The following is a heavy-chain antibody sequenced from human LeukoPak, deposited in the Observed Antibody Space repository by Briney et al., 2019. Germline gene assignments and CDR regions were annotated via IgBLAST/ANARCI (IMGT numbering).Heavy chain of an antibody. J-gene: IGHJ4*02. CDR1: GFSFSDYE. D-gene: IGHD1-20*01. CDR3: AKSRRLTLSGTGLDFDY. V-gene: IGHV3-48*03. Sequence: GGSLRLSCAASGFSFSDYEVNWVRQAPGKGREWVSYIRSSSSAIYQADSVKGRFTISRDDARNSLYLKMNSLRVEDTAVYYCAKSRRLTLSGTGLDFDYWGQGTLVTV. CDR2: IRSSSSAI.